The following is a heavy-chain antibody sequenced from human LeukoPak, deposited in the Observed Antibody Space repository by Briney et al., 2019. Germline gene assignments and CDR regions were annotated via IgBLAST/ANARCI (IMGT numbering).Heavy chain of an antibody. D-gene: IGHD5-18*01. V-gene: IGHV3-30-3*01. Sequence: PGGSLRLSCAASGFTFSSYVMYWVRQAPGKGLEWVAVISYDGSNKYYADSVKGRFTISRDNSKNTLYLQMNSLRAEDTAVYYCAARGYSYGHYFDYWGQGTLVTVSS. J-gene: IGHJ4*02. CDR2: ISYDGSNK. CDR1: GFTFSSYV. CDR3: AARGYSYGHYFDY.